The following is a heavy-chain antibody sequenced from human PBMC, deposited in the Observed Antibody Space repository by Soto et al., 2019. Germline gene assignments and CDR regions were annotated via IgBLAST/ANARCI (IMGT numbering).Heavy chain of an antibody. V-gene: IGHV3-53*01. J-gene: IGHJ4*02. CDR3: AREWSGSYLAY. Sequence: EVQLVESGGGLIQPGGSMRLSCAASGFSVTSNYMSWVRQAPGKGLEWVSVIYSGDSTYSADSVKGRFTISRDNSKNTLDLQMNSLRAEDTAVYYCAREWSGSYLAYWGQGTLVAVSS. D-gene: IGHD1-26*01. CDR2: IYSGDST. CDR1: GFSVTSNY.